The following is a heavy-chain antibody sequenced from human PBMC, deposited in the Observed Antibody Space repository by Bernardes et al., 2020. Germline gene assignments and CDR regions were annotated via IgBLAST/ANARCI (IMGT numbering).Heavy chain of an antibody. D-gene: IGHD2-21*01. CDR1: GFTFSAVW. CDR3: ARNRGLDS. CDR2: INQDGSEK. Sequence: RGSLRLSCAASGFTFSAVWMTWVRQVPGKGPECVANINQDGSEKNYVDSVKGRFTISRDNAKNSLFLQMNSLSAGDTAVYYCARNRGLDSWGQGTLVTVSS. V-gene: IGHV3-7*03. J-gene: IGHJ4*02.